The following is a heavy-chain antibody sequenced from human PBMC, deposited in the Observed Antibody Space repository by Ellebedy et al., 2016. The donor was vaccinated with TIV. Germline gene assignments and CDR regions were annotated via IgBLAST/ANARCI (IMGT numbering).Heavy chain of an antibody. CDR1: GFTFSSYA. Sequence: GESLKISCAASGFTFSSYAMSWVRQAPGKGLEWVSPITTSGGGTYYADSVKGRFTISRDNSKNTLYLQMNSLRAEDTAAYYCAKDVASATYLFDYWGQGTLVTVSS. D-gene: IGHD6-19*01. J-gene: IGHJ4*02. CDR3: AKDVASATYLFDY. V-gene: IGHV3-23*01. CDR2: ITTSGGGT.